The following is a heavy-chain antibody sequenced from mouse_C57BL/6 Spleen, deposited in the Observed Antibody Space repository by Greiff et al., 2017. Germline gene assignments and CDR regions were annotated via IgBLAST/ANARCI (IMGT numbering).Heavy chain of an antibody. J-gene: IGHJ3*01. CDR2: ISSCSSTI. Sequence: EVMLVESGGGLVKPGGSLKLSCAASGFTFSDYGMHWVRQAPEKGLEWVAYISSCSSTIYYADTVKGRFTISRDNAKNTLFLQRTSLRSEDTAMYYGASPWYYGSTSGFAYWGQGTLVTVSA. D-gene: IGHD1-1*01. CDR3: ASPWYYGSTSGFAY. CDR1: GFTFSDYG. V-gene: IGHV5-17*01.